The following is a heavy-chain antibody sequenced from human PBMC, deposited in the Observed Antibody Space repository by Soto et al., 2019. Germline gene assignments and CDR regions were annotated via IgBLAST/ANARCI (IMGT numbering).Heavy chain of an antibody. Sequence: EVQLVESGGGLIQPGGSLRLSCAASGFTVSSNYMNWVRQTPEKGLEWVSVLYNTGTTYYADSVNGRFTISRDDSSNTLYLQMNSLRAEDTAVYYCARDRLRNGYLTGNVDLWGRGTLVTVSS. CDR1: GFTVSSNY. CDR3: ARDRLRNGYLTGNVDL. CDR2: LYNTGTT. D-gene: IGHD5-18*01. J-gene: IGHJ2*01. V-gene: IGHV3-53*01.